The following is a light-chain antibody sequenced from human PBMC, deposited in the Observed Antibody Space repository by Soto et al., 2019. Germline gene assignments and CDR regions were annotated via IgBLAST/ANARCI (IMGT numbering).Light chain of an antibody. CDR1: QSVSDY. Sequence: EIVMTQSPATLSVSPGERATLSCRASQSVSDYLAWYQQTPGQPPRLLIYTASTRATGIPARFSGSGSGTEFTLTISSLQSVDFAVYYCQQYSNWPRTFGQGTRVEIK. V-gene: IGKV3-15*01. J-gene: IGKJ1*01. CDR3: QQYSNWPRT. CDR2: TAS.